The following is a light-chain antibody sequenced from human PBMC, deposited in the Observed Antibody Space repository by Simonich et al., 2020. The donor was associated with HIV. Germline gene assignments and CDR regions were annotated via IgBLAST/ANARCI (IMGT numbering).Light chain of an antibody. V-gene: IGKV3-15*01. CDR3: QQYNDWPRT. Sequence: EVVMTQSPATLSVSPGERATLSCRASQSVRTNLAWYQQKPGQAPRLLIYGASTRATDIPARFSGSGSGTEFTLIISSMQSEDFAVYYCQQYNDWPRTFGQGTKVEI. J-gene: IGKJ1*01. CDR2: GAS. CDR1: QSVRTN.